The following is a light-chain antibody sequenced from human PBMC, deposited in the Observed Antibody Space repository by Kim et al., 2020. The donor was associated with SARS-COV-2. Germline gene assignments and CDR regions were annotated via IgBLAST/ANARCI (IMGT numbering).Light chain of an antibody. Sequence: QSVLTQPPSASGTPGQRVTISCSGSSSNIGSNTVNWYQQLPGTAPKLLIYSNNQRPSGVPHRFSGSKSGTSASLAISGLQSEDEADYYCAAWDDSLNGWVFGGGTQLTVL. CDR3: AAWDDSLNGWV. CDR1: SSNIGSNT. V-gene: IGLV1-44*01. CDR2: SNN. J-gene: IGLJ3*02.